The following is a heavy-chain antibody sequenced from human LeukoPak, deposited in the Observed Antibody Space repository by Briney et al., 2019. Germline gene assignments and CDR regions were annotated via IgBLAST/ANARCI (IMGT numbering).Heavy chain of an antibody. D-gene: IGHD2-2*01. Sequence: PGGSLRLSCAASGFTFSSYVMSWVRQAPGKGLEWVSGISGSGGSTYYAESVEGRFTISRDNSKNTLYLQMNSLRAEDTAVYYCASQSTSCYDPLAFIHLGCPNGMDVWGQGTTVTVSS. CDR1: GFTFSSYV. V-gene: IGHV3-23*01. CDR3: ASQSTSCYDPLAFIHLGCPNGMDV. CDR2: ISGSGGST. J-gene: IGHJ6*02.